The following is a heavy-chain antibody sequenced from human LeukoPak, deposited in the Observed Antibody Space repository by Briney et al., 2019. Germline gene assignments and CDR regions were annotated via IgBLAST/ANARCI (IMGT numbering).Heavy chain of an antibody. D-gene: IGHD6-13*01. J-gene: IGHJ5*02. CDR1: GYTFTSYD. CDR2: MNPNSGNT. V-gene: IGHV1-8*01. CDR3: ARSLDGYGSSWYIDWFDP. Sequence: GASVKVPCKASGYTFTSYDINWVRQATGQGLEWMGWMNPNSGNTGYAQKFQGRVTMTRNTSISTAYMELSSLRSEDTAVYYCARSLDGYGSSWYIDWFDPWGQGTLVTVSS.